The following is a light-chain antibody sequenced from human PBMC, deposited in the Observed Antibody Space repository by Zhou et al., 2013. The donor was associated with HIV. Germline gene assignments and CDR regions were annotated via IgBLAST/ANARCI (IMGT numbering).Light chain of an antibody. V-gene: IGKV2-28*01. J-gene: IGKJ1*01. CDR2: LGS. CDR3: MQALQSWT. Sequence: DIVMTQSPLSLPVTPGEPASISCRSSQSLLHSNGHNYLAWYLQKPGQSPQLLIYLGSNRASGVPDRFSGSGSGTDFTLKISRVEAEDVGLYYCMQALQSWTFGQGDQGEIK. CDR1: QSLLHSNGHNY.